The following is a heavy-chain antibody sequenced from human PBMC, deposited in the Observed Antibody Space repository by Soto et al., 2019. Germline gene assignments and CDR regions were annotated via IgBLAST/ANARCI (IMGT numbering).Heavy chain of an antibody. J-gene: IGHJ4*02. CDR3: ARLDTMIVVVNPYYFDY. V-gene: IGHV5-51*01. D-gene: IGHD3-22*01. Sequence: GKSLKISCKGSGYSFTSYWIGWVRQMPGKGLEWMGIIYPGDSDTRYSPSFQGQVTISADKSISTAYLQWSSLKASDTAMYYCARLDTMIVVVNPYYFDYWGQGTLVTVSS. CDR1: GYSFTSYW. CDR2: IYPGDSDT.